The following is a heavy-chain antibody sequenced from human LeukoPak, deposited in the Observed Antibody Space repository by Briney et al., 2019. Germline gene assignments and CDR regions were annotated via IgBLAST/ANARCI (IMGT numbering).Heavy chain of an antibody. Sequence: GGSLRLSCAASGFTFSSYWMSWVRQAPGKGLEWVANIKQDGSEKYYVDSVKGRFTISKDNSKNTLYLQMNSLRAEDTAVYYCAKDATEYLKGGSYYIAWGQGTLVTVSS. J-gene: IGHJ4*02. D-gene: IGHD1-26*01. CDR1: GFTFSSYW. CDR3: AKDATEYLKGGSYYIA. V-gene: IGHV3-7*03. CDR2: IKQDGSEK.